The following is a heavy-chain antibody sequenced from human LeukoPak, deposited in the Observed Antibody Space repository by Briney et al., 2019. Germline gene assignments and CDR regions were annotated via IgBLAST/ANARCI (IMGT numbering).Heavy chain of an antibody. CDR2: IIPIFGTA. V-gene: IGHV1-69*05. D-gene: IGHD2-21*02. Sequence: SVKVSCKASGGTFSSYAISWVRQAPGQGLEWMGGIIPIFGTANYAQKFQGRVTITTDESTSTAYMELSSLRSEDTAVYYCARANCGGDCYPYYYYYYMDVWGKGTTVTVSS. J-gene: IGHJ6*03. CDR1: GGTFSSYA. CDR3: ARANCGGDCYPYYYYYYMDV.